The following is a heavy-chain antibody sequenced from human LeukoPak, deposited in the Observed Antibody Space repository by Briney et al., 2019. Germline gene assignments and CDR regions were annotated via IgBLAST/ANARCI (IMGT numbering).Heavy chain of an antibody. CDR3: ASVGAGGSGSSYGMDV. CDR1: GFTFGSYS. CDR2: ISSSSSTI. Sequence: PGGSLRLSCAASGFTFGSYSMNWVREAPGKGVEWVSYISSSSSTIYYADSVKGRFTISRDNAKNSLYLQMNSLRAEDTAVYYCASVGAGGSGSSYGMDVWGQGTTVTVSS. J-gene: IGHJ6*02. D-gene: IGHD3-10*01. V-gene: IGHV3-48*04.